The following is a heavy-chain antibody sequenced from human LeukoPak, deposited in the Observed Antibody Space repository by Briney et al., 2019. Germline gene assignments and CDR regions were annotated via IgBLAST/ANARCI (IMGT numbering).Heavy chain of an antibody. D-gene: IGHD2-2*01. V-gene: IGHV1-2*02. CDR2: INPNNGFT. Sequence: ASVKVSCKAAGYAFTGSYIHWVRQAPGQGLEWMGWINPNNGFTAYAQNFQGRVTMTRDTSISTAYMDLSRLRSEDTAVYYCARGFLLGYCSSTSCYGVDYWGQGTLVTVSS. CDR1: GYAFTGSY. J-gene: IGHJ4*02. CDR3: ARGFLLGYCSSTSCYGVDY.